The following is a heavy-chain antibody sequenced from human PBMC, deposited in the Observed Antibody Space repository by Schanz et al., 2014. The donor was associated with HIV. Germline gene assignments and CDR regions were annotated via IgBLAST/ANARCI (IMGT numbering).Heavy chain of an antibody. V-gene: IGHV3-30*18. CDR3: AKVGRIYSTTWIDY. CDR1: GFTFSTYG. D-gene: IGHD2-2*01. CDR2: ISYDGSIE. J-gene: IGHJ4*02. Sequence: QVQLVESGGGVVQPGRSLRLSCAASGFTFSTYGMHWVRQAPGKGLEWVAVISYDGSIEYYADSVKGRFTISRDNSKNTLYLQMNSLRSEDTAVYYCAKVGRIYSTTWIDYWGQGTLVTVSS.